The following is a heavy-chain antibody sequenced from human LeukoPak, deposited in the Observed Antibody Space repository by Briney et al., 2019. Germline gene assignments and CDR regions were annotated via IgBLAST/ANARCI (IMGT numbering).Heavy chain of an antibody. CDR3: ARDPTYYYDSSGQTLDY. D-gene: IGHD3-22*01. CDR2: IYYSGST. J-gene: IGHJ4*02. Sequence: SETLSLTWTVAGGSISSYYWSWIRQPPGKGLEWIGYIYYSGSTNYNPSLKSRVTISVDTSKNQFSLKLSSVTAADTAVYYCARDPTYYYDSSGQTLDYWGQGTLVTVSS. CDR1: GGSISSYY. V-gene: IGHV4-59*12.